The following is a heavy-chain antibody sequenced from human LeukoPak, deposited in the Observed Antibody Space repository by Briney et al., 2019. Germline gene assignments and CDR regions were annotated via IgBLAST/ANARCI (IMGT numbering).Heavy chain of an antibody. D-gene: IGHD1-26*01. CDR2: ISNNGGST. CDR3: ARGDSGSHLDY. Sequence: GGSLRLSCAASGSTVSSNYMSWVRQAPGKGLEYVSAISNNGGSTYYANSVKGRFTISRDNSKNTLSLQMGSLRAEDKAVYYCARGDSGSHLDYWGQGSLVTVSS. CDR1: GSTVSSNY. V-gene: IGHV3-64*01. J-gene: IGHJ4*02.